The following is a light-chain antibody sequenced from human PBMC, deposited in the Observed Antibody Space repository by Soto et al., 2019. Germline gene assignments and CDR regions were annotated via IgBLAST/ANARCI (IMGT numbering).Light chain of an antibody. Sequence: IQMTQSPSTLYSSLGDRVTITCRASQSISSWLAWYQQKPGKAPKLLIYKASSLESGVPSRFSGSGSGTEFTLTISSLKNDDFATYYCQQYNSYPWTFCQGTKVDIK. CDR3: QQYNSYPWT. CDR1: QSISSW. CDR2: KAS. J-gene: IGKJ1*01. V-gene: IGKV1-5*03.